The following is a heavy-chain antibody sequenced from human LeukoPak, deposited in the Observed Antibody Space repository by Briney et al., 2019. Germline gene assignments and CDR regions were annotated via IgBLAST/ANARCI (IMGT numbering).Heavy chain of an antibody. J-gene: IGHJ4*02. D-gene: IGHD3-22*01. CDR1: GGSISSYY. CDR2: IYYSVST. CDR3: ARGPYDSSGYYPDY. V-gene: IGHV4-59*01. Sequence: SETLSLTCTVSGGSISSYYWRWIRQPPGKGLEWIGYIYYSVSTNYNPSLKSRVTISVDTSKNQFSLKLSSVTAADTAVYYCARGPYDSSGYYPDYWGQGTLVTVSS.